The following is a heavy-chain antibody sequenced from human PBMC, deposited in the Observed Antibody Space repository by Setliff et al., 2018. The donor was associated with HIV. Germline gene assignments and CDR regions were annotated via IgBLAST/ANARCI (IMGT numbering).Heavy chain of an antibody. Sequence: SETLSLTCAVYSGSFSGYYWSWIRQPPGKGLEWIGEINHSGSTNYNPSLKSRVTISVDTSKNQFSLKLSSVTAADTAVFYCASLTTTYYYDSSAYYHPVWGQGTLVTVSS. CDR1: SGSFSGYY. D-gene: IGHD3-22*01. CDR3: ASLTTTYYYDSSAYYHPV. J-gene: IGHJ4*02. V-gene: IGHV4-34*01. CDR2: INHSGST.